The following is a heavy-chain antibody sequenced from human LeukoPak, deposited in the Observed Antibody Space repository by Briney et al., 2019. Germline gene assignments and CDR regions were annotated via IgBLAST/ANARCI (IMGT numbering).Heavy chain of an antibody. J-gene: IGHJ4*02. CDR1: GYTFTGYY. CDR3: ARGLDYYGSGSYYAVEYFDY. V-gene: IGHV1-69*04. D-gene: IGHD3-10*01. CDR2: IIPILGIA. Sequence: SVKVSCKASGYTFTGYYMHWVRQAPGQGLEWMGRIIPILGIANYAQKFQGRVTITADKSTSTAYMEPSSLRSEDTAVYYCARGLDYYGSGSYYAVEYFDYWGQGTLVTVSS.